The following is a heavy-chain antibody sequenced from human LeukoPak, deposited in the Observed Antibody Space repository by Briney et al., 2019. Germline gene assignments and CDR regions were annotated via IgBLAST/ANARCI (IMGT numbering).Heavy chain of an antibody. Sequence: GGSLRLSCVASGVTLSNYAMSWARQAPGKGLEWASGISSSGSGGNTYYADSVKGRFTISRDSSRNTLFLHMNTLRAEDTAIYYCAKDRTVGASYWYFDLWGRGTLVTVSS. CDR2: ISSSGSGGNT. V-gene: IGHV3-23*01. J-gene: IGHJ2*01. CDR3: AKDRTVGASYWYFDL. CDR1: GVTLSNYA. D-gene: IGHD1-26*01.